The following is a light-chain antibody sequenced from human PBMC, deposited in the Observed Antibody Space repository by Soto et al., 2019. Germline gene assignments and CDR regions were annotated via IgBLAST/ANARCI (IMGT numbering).Light chain of an antibody. V-gene: IGLV2-14*01. CDR2: EVS. J-gene: IGLJ1*01. CDR3: SSYTTSNTLV. Sequence: QSALTQPASVSGSPGQSITIPCTGTSSDVGDYKYVSWYQKHPGKAPKALIYEVSNRPSGVSNRFSGSKSGNTASLTISGLQADDEADYYCSSYTTSNTLVFGPGTKVTVL. CDR1: SSDVGDYKY.